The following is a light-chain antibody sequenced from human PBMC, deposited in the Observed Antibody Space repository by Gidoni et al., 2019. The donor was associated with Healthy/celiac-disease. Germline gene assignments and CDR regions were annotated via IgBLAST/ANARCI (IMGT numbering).Light chain of an antibody. V-gene: IGKV3-11*01. Sequence: EIVLTQSPATLSLSPGERATLSCRASQSVSSYLAWYQQKPGQAPRLLIYDASNRATGIPARFSGSGSGTDFTLTISSLKPEDFAVYYCQQRSNWPRSFXQXTKLEIK. CDR2: DAS. J-gene: IGKJ2*03. CDR3: QQRSNWPRS. CDR1: QSVSSY.